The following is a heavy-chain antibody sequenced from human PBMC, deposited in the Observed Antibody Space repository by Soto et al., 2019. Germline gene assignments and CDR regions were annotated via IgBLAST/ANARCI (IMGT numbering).Heavy chain of an antibody. CDR1: GYRLSAYG. J-gene: IGHJ6*02. CDR3: ARDPDMRFGDYMDV. V-gene: IGHV1-3*01. D-gene: IGHD3-10*01. CDR2: IHGGNGKT. Sequence: QVQLVQSGTEVKKPGASVKVSCEAYGYRLSAYGMHWVRQAPGQGPEWMGWIHGGNGKTKYSAKLQDKIVLSTDTSANVGYMQLGSLTSEDTAMYFCARDPDMRFGDYMDVWGQGTTVIVSS.